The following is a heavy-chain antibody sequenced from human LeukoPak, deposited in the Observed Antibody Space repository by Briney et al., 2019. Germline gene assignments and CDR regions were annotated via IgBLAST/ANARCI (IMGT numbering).Heavy chain of an antibody. J-gene: IGHJ3*02. CDR1: GFTFSSYG. V-gene: IGHV3-30*03. CDR3: AIVAAADAFDI. D-gene: IGHD6-13*01. CDR2: ISYDGSNK. Sequence: PGRSLRLSCAASGFTFSSYGMHWVRQAPGKGLEWVAVISYDGSNKYYADSVKGRFTISRDNSKSTLYLQMNSLRAEDTAVYYCAIVAAADAFDIWGQGTMVTVSS.